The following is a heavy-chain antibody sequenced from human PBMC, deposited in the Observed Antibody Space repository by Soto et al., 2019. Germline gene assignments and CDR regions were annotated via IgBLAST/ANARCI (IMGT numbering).Heavy chain of an antibody. CDR2: INPSGGST. D-gene: IGHD2-15*01. V-gene: IGHV1-46*03. CDR1: GYTFTSYY. Sequence: GASVKVSCKASGYTFTSYYMHWVRQAPGQGLEWMGIINPSGGSTSYAQKFQGRVTMTRDTSTSTVYMELSSLRSEDTAVYYCAREGGYCSGGSCYYRGGYCYYYYMDVWGKGTTVTVSS. CDR3: AREGGYCSGGSCYYRGGYCYYYYMDV. J-gene: IGHJ6*03.